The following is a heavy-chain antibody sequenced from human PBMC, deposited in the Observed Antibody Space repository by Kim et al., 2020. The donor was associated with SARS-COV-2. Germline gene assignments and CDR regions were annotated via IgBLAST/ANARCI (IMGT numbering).Heavy chain of an antibody. CDR1: GYSFTDYW. CDR3: ARRLAINYFDF. D-gene: IGHD5-12*01. J-gene: IGHJ4*02. CDR2: IYPGDSDT. V-gene: IGHV5-51*01. Sequence: GESLKISCKGSGYSFTDYWNGWVRQMPGKGLEGMGIIYPGDSDTRYSPSFQGQVTISADKSISTAYLQWNSLKASDTAMYYCARRLAINYFDFWGQGTLVTVSS.